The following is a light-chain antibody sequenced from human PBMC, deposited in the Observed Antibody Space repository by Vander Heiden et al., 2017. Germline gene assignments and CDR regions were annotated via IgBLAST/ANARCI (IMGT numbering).Light chain of an antibody. V-gene: IGKV3-20*01. J-gene: IGKJ5*01. CDR3: QQYGSSPPIT. Sequence: ELVLTQSPGTLSLSPGERATLSCRASQSVSSSYLAWYQQKPGQAPRLLIYGASSRATGIPDRFSGSGSGTDFTLTISRLEPEDFAVYYCQQYGSSPPITCGQRTRLEIK. CDR1: QSVSSSY. CDR2: GAS.